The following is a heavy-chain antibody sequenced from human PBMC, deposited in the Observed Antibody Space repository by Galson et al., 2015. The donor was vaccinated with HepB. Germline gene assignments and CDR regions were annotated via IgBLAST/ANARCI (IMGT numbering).Heavy chain of an antibody. J-gene: IGHJ4*02. CDR3: ARGGGTLFGGVIQYYLDY. Sequence: SVKVSCKASGGSFSRNAISWVRQAPGQGLEWMGGILPIFGSTDYAQKFQGRVTITADESTSTAYMDLSSLRSEDTAVYYCARGGGTLFGGVIQYYLDYWGQGTLVTVSS. CDR2: ILPIFGST. V-gene: IGHV1-69*13. D-gene: IGHD3-3*01. CDR1: GGSFSRNA.